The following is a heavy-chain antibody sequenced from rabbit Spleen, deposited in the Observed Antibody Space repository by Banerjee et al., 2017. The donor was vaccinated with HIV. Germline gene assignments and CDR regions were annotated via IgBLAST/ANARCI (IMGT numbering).Heavy chain of an antibody. D-gene: IGHD8-1*01. CDR3: ARGYADSSGLPTYYFNL. CDR2: IDPVFDRT. Sequence: QEQVVESGGGLVKPGSSLTLTCKASGLDFSLSYWICWVRQAPGKGLEWIGYIDPVFDRTYYASWVNGRFTISSHNAQNTLYLQLNSLTAADTATYFCARGYADSSGLPTYYFNLWGQGTLVTVS. V-gene: IGHV1S43*01. J-gene: IGHJ4*01. CDR1: GLDFSLSYW.